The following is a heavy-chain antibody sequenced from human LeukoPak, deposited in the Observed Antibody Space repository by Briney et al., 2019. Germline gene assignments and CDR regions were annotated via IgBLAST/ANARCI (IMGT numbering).Heavy chain of an antibody. V-gene: IGHV3-30*18. D-gene: IGHD2-15*01. J-gene: IGHJ4*02. CDR1: GFIFSSHG. CDR3: AKEACGGSCTSDYFDY. CDR2: ISYDGSTK. Sequence: PGGSLRLSCAASGFIFSSHGLHWVRQAPGKGLEWVAVISYDGSTKYYADSVKGRLTISRDNSRNTVYLQMNSPRAEGTAVYYCAKEACGGSCTSDYFDYWGQGTLVTVSS.